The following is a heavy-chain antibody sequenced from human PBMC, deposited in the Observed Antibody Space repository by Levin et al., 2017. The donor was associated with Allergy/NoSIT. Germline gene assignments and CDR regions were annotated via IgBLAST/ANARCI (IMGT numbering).Heavy chain of an antibody. CDR1: GFTFSSYW. Sequence: PGGSLRLSCAASGFTFSSYWMSWVRQAPGKGLEWVANIKQDGSEKYYVDSVKGRFTISRDNAKNSLYLQMNSLRAEDTAVYYCARDGEGYCTGGVCSYYGDYDDYWGQGTLVTVSS. J-gene: IGHJ4*02. V-gene: IGHV3-7*01. CDR2: IKQDGSEK. CDR3: ARDGEGYCTGGVCSYYGDYDDY. D-gene: IGHD2-8*02.